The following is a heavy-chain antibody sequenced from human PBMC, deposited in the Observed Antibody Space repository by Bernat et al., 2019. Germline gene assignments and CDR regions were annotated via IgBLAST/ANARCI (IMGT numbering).Heavy chain of an antibody. V-gene: IGHV1-46*03. CDR1: GYTFTSYY. CDR2: INPSGGST. CDR3: ARDADYDILTGYRGFDY. Sequence: QVQLVQSGAEVKKPGASVKVSCKASGYTFTSYYMHWVRQAPGQGLEWMGIINPSGGSTSYAQKCQGRVTMTRDTSTSTVYMELSSLRSEDTAVYYCARDADYDILTGYRGFDYWGQGTLVTVSS. J-gene: IGHJ4*02. D-gene: IGHD3-9*01.